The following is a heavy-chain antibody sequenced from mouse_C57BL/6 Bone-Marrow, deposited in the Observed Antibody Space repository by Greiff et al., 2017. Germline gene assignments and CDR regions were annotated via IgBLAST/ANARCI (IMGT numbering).Heavy chain of an antibody. CDR2: IYPTSGRT. J-gene: IGHJ2*01. CDR1: GYTFTSYW. V-gene: IGHV1-64*01. CDR3: ARSGPLGRSFDY. D-gene: IGHD4-1*01. Sequence: VQLQQSGAELVKPGASVKLSCKASGYTFTSYWTHWVKQRPGQGLEWIGDIYPTSGRTNYNEKFKSKAILTVDTSSNTAYMQLSSLTSEDSAVFYCARSGPLGRSFDYWGQGTTLTVSS.